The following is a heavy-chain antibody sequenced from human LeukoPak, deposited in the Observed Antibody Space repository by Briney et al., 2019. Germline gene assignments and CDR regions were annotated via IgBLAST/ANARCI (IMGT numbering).Heavy chain of an antibody. D-gene: IGHD1-26*01. CDR2: ISDRGGST. J-gene: IGHJ4*02. CDR3: ALRGTTRLF. V-gene: IGHV3-23*01. Sequence: GGSLRLSCAASGFTFSYYNMNWVRQAPGKGLEWVSAISDRGGSTYYADSVKGRFTISRDNSKNTLYLQMNSLRAEDTAVYYCALRGTTRLFWGQGTLVTVSS. CDR1: GFTFSYYN.